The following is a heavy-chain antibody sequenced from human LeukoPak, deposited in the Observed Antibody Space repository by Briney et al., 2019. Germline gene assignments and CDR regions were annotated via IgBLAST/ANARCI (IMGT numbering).Heavy chain of an antibody. J-gene: IGHJ3*02. D-gene: IGHD1-26*01. Sequence: SETLSLTCTVSGGSISSYYRSWIRQPAGKGLEWIGRIYTSGSTNYNPSLKSRVTMSVDTSKNQFSLKLSSVTAADTAVYYCAARSGGSYRDAFDIWGQGTMVTVSS. CDR3: AARSGGSYRDAFDI. V-gene: IGHV4-4*07. CDR1: GGSISSYY. CDR2: IYTSGST.